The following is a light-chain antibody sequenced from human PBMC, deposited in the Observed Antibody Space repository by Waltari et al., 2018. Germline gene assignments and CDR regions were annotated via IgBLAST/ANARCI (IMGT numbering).Light chain of an antibody. Sequence: EIVLTQSPATLSLSPGERATLSCRASQNVSSHLAWYQQKPGQAPRLLIYDAFNRATGIPARFSGSGSGTDFTLTISSLEPEDFAVYYCQQRSNWITFGQGTRLEIK. J-gene: IGKJ5*01. V-gene: IGKV3-11*01. CDR3: QQRSNWIT. CDR2: DAF. CDR1: QNVSSH.